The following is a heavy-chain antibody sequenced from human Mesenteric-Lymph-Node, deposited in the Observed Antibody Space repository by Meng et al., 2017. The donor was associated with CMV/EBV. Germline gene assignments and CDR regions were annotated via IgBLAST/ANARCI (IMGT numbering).Heavy chain of an antibody. CDR3: APGVGSGSSNWFDP. CDR2: IHNSGST. V-gene: IGHV4-34*01. D-gene: IGHD3-10*01. CDR1: CGCFGGYY. Sequence: WAGVVTTPEILRLSRAVYCGCFGGYYWKWIRQPPEKVLEWSGAIHNSGSTNYNPSLQSRVTISGDTSKSQFSMKVTSVTAADTAVYYCAPGVGSGSSNWFDPWGQGTLVTVSS. J-gene: IGHJ5*02.